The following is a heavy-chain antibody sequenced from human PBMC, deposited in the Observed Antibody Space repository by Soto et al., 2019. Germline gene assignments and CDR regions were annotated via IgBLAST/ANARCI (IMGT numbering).Heavy chain of an antibody. CDR1: GDSVSSNSAA. CDR2: TYYRSKWYN. Sequence: KQSQTLSLTCAISGDSVSSNSAAWNWIRQSPSRGLEWLGRTYYRSKWYNDYAVSVKSRITINPDTSKNQFSLQLNSVTPEDTAVYYCARFSGITGTSSNDYWGQGTLVTVSS. V-gene: IGHV6-1*01. J-gene: IGHJ4*02. CDR3: ARFSGITGTSSNDY. D-gene: IGHD1-7*01.